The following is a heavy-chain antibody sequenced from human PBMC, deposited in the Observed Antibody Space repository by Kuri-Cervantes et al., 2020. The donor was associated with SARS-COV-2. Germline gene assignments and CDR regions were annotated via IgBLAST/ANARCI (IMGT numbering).Heavy chain of an antibody. J-gene: IGHJ4*02. Sequence: LSLTCAASGFTFSSYAMSWVRQAPGKGLEWVSAISGSGGSTYYADSVKGRFTISGDNAQNSLYLQMNSLRVEDTAVYHCATGRVVATNWGQGTLVTVSS. CDR3: ATGRVVATN. D-gene: IGHD2-15*01. V-gene: IGHV3-23*01. CDR1: GFTFSSYA. CDR2: ISGSGGST.